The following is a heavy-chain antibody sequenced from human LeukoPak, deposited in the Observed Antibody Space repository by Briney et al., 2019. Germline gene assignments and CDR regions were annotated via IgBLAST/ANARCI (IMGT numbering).Heavy chain of an antibody. CDR3: AESIAATGTVY. CDR2: ISDSGGRT. D-gene: IGHD6-13*01. Sequence: QPGGSLRLSCAASGFTFGSYAMNWVRQAPGKGLEWVSFISDSGGRTYYADSVKGRFTISRDNSKNTLFLQMSRLRAEDTGVYYCAESIAATGTVYWGRGTQVTVSS. V-gene: IGHV3-23*01. CDR1: GFTFGSYA. J-gene: IGHJ4*02.